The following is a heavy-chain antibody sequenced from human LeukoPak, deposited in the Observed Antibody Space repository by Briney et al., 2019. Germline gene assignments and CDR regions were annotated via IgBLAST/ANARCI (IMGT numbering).Heavy chain of an antibody. CDR2: IYYSGST. D-gene: IGHD3-3*01. Sequence: NPSETLSLTCTVSGGSISSYYWSWIRQPPGKGLEWIGYIYYSGSTNYNPSLKSRVAISVDTSKNQFSLKLSSVTAADTAVYYCARHDFWSGYYRFEKQGANWYFDLWGRGTLVTVSS. CDR3: ARHDFWSGYYRFEKQGANWYFDL. CDR1: GGSISSYY. V-gene: IGHV4-59*01. J-gene: IGHJ2*01.